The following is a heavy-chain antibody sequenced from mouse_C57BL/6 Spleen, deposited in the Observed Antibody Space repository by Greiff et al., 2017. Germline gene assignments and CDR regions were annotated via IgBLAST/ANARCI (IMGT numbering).Heavy chain of an antibody. J-gene: IGHJ2*01. V-gene: IGHV1-53*01. CDR1: GYTFTSYW. Sequence: QVQLKESGTELVKPGASVKLSCKASGYTFTSYWMHWVKQRPGQGLEWIGNINPSNGGTNYNEQFKSKATLTVDKSSSTAYMQLSSLTSEDSAVYNCENYDQYYFDYWGQGTTLTVSS. CDR3: ENYDQYYFDY. D-gene: IGHD2-4*01. CDR2: INPSNGGT.